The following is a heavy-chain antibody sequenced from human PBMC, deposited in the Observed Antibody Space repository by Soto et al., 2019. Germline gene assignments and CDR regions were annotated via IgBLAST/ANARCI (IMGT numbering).Heavy chain of an antibody. J-gene: IGHJ1*01. CDR1: GGSISSYY. CDR2: IYASGST. Sequence: TSETLSLTCTVSGGSISSYYWSWIRQPPGKGLEWIGYIYASGSTNYNPSPKSRITISVDTSKNQFSLKLSSVTAADTAVYYCARGGSTWLEYFQHWGQGTLVTV. D-gene: IGHD6-13*01. V-gene: IGHV4-59*01. CDR3: ARGGSTWLEYFQH.